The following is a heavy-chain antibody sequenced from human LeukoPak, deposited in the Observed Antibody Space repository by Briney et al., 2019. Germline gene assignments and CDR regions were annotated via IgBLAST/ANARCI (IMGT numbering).Heavy chain of an antibody. CDR1: GFIFRDYV. D-gene: IGHD3-22*01. Sequence: GGSLRLSCTASGFIFRDYVMSWVRQAPGKGLEWVAVISYDGSNKYYADSVKGRFTISRDNSKNTLYLQMNSLRAEDTAVYYCARELSVNYDSSGYYYYYGMDVWGQGTTVTVSS. CDR2: ISYDGSNK. CDR3: ARELSVNYDSSGYYYYYGMDV. J-gene: IGHJ6*02. V-gene: IGHV3-30-3*01.